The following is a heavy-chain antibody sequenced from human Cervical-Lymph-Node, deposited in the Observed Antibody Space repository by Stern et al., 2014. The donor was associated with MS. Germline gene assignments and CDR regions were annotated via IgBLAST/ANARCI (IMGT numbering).Heavy chain of an antibody. CDR3: ARIGSWFPYGMDV. CDR2: IWYDGSSK. Sequence: VQLVESGGGVVQPGRSLRLSCAASGFTFSSYDMHWVRQAPGKGLEWVAFIWYDGSSKYYADSVKGRFTISRDKSKNTLYLQMNSLRAEDTAVYYCARIGSWFPYGMDVWGQGTTVTVSS. V-gene: IGHV3-33*01. J-gene: IGHJ6*02. D-gene: IGHD3-9*01. CDR1: GFTFSSYD.